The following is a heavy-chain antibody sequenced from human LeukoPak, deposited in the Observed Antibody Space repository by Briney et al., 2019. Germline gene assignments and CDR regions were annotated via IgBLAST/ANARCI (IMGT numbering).Heavy chain of an antibody. CDR3: ARGPTPYCSSTSCPNYYMDV. D-gene: IGHD2-2*01. V-gene: IGHV3-30*01. CDR2: IAYDGSDK. Sequence: GGSLRLSCAASGFIFSSYGMHWVRQAPGKGLEWVAVIAYDGSDKYHADSVKGRFTISRDNSKNTVYLQMNSLRAEDTAVYYCARGPTPYCSSTSCPNYYMDVWGKGTTVIVSS. CDR1: GFIFSSYG. J-gene: IGHJ6*03.